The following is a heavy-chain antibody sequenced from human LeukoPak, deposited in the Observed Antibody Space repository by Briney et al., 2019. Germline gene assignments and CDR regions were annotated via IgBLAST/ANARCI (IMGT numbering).Heavy chain of an antibody. CDR2: ISGSGGST. J-gene: IGHJ4*02. Sequence: PGGSLRLSCAASGFTFSSYAMSWVRQAPGKGLEWVSAISGSGGSTYYADSVKGRFTISRDNSKNTLYLQMNSLRAEDTAVYYCANVYVWGSYRTTTQDYWGQGTLVTVSS. CDR1: GFTFSSYA. V-gene: IGHV3-23*01. CDR3: ANVYVWGSYRTTTQDY. D-gene: IGHD3-16*02.